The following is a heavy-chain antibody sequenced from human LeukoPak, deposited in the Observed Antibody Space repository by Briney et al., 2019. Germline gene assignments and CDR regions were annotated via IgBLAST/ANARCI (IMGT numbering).Heavy chain of an antibody. V-gene: IGHV1-69*13. J-gene: IGHJ3*02. CDR3: ARARDVVVPAAIGDAFDI. Sequence: ASVKVSCKASGGTFSSYTISWVRQAPGQGLEWMGRIIPIFGTANYAQKFQGRVTITADESTSTAYMELSSLRSEDTAVYYCARARDVVVPAAIGDAFDIWGQGTMVTVSS. CDR1: GGTFSSYT. CDR2: IIPIFGTA. D-gene: IGHD2-2*01.